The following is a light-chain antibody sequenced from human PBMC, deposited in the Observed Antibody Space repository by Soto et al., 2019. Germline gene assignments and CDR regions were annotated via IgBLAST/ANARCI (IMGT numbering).Light chain of an antibody. CDR2: AAS. CDR1: QSISSS. V-gene: IGKV3-15*01. J-gene: IGKJ1*01. Sequence: EIVMTQSPATLSVSPGERATLSCRASQSISSSLAWYQQKPGQAPRLIIYAASTRAAGIPARFSGNGSGTDFTLTISSLQSEDFVVYYCQQHNNWPPWTFGQGTKVEIK. CDR3: QQHNNWPPWT.